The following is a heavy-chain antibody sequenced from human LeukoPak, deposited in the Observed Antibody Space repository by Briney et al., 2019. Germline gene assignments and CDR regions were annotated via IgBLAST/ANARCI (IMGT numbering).Heavy chain of an antibody. CDR2: ISGSGGST. CDR1: GFTFSSYA. D-gene: IGHD2-15*01. J-gene: IGHJ4*02. CDR3: AKGTIMVVAATV. Sequence: GGSLRLSCAASGFTFSSYAMSWVRQAPGKGLEWVSAISGSGGSTYYADSAKGRFTISRDNSKNTLYLQMNSLRAEDTAVYYCAKGTIMVVAATVWGQGTLVTVSS. V-gene: IGHV3-23*01.